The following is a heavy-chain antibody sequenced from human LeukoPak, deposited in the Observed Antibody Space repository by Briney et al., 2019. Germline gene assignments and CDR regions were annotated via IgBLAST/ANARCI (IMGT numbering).Heavy chain of an antibody. CDR3: AKDHAGYCSSTSCYRFDY. CDR1: GFTVSSNY. V-gene: IGHV3-53*05. CDR2: IYSGGST. Sequence: GGSLRLSCAASGFTVSSNYMSWVRQAPGKGLEWVSVIYSGGSTYYADSVKGRFTISRDNSKNTLYLQMNSLRAEDTAVYYCAKDHAGYCSSTSCYRFDYWGQGTLVTVSS. D-gene: IGHD2-2*01. J-gene: IGHJ4*02.